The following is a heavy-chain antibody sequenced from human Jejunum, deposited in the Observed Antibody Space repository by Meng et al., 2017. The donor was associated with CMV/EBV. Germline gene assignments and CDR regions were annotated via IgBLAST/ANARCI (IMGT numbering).Heavy chain of an antibody. Sequence: QVQLVQSGSELKKPGXSVMVMCKASGYTFPRYPMNWVRQAPGQGLEWMRWISTNTGKPTYAQGFTGRFVFSVDTSVSTAYLQISSLKAEDTAVYYCGTLKYTSGFYGPAYWGQGALVTVSS. CDR2: ISTNTGKP. J-gene: IGHJ4*02. CDR3: GTLKYTSGFYGPAY. CDR1: GYTFPRYP. V-gene: IGHV7-4-1*02. D-gene: IGHD6-19*01.